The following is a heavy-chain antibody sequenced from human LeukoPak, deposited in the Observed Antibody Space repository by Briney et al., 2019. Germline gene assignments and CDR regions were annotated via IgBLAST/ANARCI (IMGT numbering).Heavy chain of an antibody. D-gene: IGHD2-15*01. CDR1: GGTFSSYA. CDR3: ARCSFGLPASYYYYYMDV. V-gene: IGHV1-69*13. CDR2: ISPIFGTA. Sequence: GASVKVSCKASGGTFSSYAISWVRQAPGQGLEWMGGISPIFGTANYAQKFQGRVTITANESTSTAYMELSSLRSEDTAVYYCARCSFGLPASYYYYYMDVWGKGTTVTISS. J-gene: IGHJ6*03.